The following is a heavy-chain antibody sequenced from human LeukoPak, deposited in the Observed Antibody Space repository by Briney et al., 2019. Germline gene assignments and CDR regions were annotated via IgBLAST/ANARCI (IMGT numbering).Heavy chain of an antibody. CDR1: GFTFDDYA. J-gene: IGHJ4*02. CDR3: AKAFGIVGATVDY. V-gene: IGHV3-9*01. D-gene: IGHD1-26*01. CDR2: ISWNSGSI. Sequence: GGSLRLSCAASGFTFDDYAMHWVRQVPGKGLEWVSGISWNSGSIGYADSVKGRFTISRDNAKNSLYLQMNSLRVEDTALYYCAKAFGIVGATVDYWGQGTLVTVSS.